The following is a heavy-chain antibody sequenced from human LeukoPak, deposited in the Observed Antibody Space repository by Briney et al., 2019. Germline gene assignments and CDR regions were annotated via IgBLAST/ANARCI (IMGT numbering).Heavy chain of an antibody. D-gene: IGHD3-10*01. V-gene: IGHV4-38-2*02. CDR3: ARTLLWFGEFDY. CDR2: IYHSGST. Sequence: PSETLSLTCTVSGYSISSGYYWGWIRQPPGKGLEWIGSIYHSGSTYYNPSLKSRVTISVDTSKNQFSLKLSSVTAADTAVYYCARTLLWFGEFDYWGQGTLVTVSS. CDR1: GYSISSGYY. J-gene: IGHJ4*02.